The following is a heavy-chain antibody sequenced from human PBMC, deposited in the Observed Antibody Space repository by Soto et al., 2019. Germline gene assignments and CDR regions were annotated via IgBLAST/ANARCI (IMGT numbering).Heavy chain of an antibody. J-gene: IGHJ6*02. CDR1: GYSFTNFW. CDR3: ARRPPGGIAAAGGMDV. Sequence: PGESLKISCQVSGYSFTNFWIAWVRQMPGKGLECMGIIYPADSDTRYSPSFQGQVTISADKSISTAYLQWSSLKASDTAIYYCARRPPGGIAAAGGMDVWGQGTTVTVSS. V-gene: IGHV5-51*01. CDR2: IYPADSDT. D-gene: IGHD6-13*01.